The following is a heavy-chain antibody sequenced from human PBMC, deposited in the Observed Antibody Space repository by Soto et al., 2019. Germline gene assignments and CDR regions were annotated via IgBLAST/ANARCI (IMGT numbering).Heavy chain of an antibody. J-gene: IGHJ6*03. V-gene: IGHV4-34*01. Sequence: SETLSLTCAVYGGSFSGYYWSWIRQPPGKGLEWIGEINHSGSTNYNPSLKSRVTISVDTSKNQFSLKLSSVTAADTAVYYCARASYVDIVATNYYMDVWGKGTTVTVSS. CDR3: ARASYVDIVATNYYMDV. CDR2: INHSGST. D-gene: IGHD5-12*01. CDR1: GGSFSGYY.